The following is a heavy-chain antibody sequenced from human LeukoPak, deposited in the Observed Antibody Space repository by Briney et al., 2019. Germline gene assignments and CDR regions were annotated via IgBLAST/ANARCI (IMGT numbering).Heavy chain of an antibody. CDR1: GYTLTELS. CDR3: ARDGYYGSGSYFYYYYGMDV. J-gene: IGHJ6*02. Sequence: ASVKVSCKVSGYTLTELSVHWVRQAPGKGLEWMEGFDPEDGETIYAQKFQGRVTMTTDTSTSTAYMELRSLRSDDTAVYYCARDGYYGSGSYFYYYYGMDVWGQGTTVTVSS. D-gene: IGHD3-10*01. CDR2: FDPEDGET. V-gene: IGHV1-24*01.